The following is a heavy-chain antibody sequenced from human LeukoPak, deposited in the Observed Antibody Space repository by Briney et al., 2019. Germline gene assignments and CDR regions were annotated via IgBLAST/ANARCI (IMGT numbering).Heavy chain of an antibody. Sequence: PGGSLRLSCAASGFTFSSYAMSWVRQAPGKGLELASAISGSGGSTYYAESVNGLFTISRDNSKEMLYLQINSLRAEDTAVYYCAKDLMGWFGELGGDWFDPWGQGTLVTVSS. V-gene: IGHV3-23*01. J-gene: IGHJ5*02. CDR2: ISGSGGST. CDR3: AKDLMGWFGELGGDWFDP. D-gene: IGHD3-10*01. CDR1: GFTFSSYA.